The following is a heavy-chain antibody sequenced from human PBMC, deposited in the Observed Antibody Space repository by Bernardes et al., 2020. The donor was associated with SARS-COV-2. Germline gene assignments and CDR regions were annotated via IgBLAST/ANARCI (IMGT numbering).Heavy chain of an antibody. V-gene: IGHV4-59*08. CDR3: ARHLYKYGSPFDP. CDR1: GGSISSHY. D-gene: IGHD3-10*01. CDR2: IYYSGST. J-gene: IGHJ5*02. Sequence: SETLSLTCAVSGGSISSHYWSWIRQPPGKGLEWIGHIYYSGSTNYNPSLKSRVTISLDTSNSQFSLKLSSVTAADTAVYHCARHLYKYGSPFDPWGQGTLVTVSS.